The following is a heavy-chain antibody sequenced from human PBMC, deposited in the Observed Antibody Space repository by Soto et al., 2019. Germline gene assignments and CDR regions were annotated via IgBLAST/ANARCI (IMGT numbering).Heavy chain of an antibody. D-gene: IGHD3-3*01. CDR3: ARARTYYDFWSGDFYFDY. J-gene: IGHJ4*02. Sequence: VQLVESGGGLVQPGGSLRLSCAASGFTFSSYSMNWVRQAPGKGLEWVSYISSSSSTIYYADSVKGRFTISRDNAKNSLYLQMNSLRAEDTAVYYCARARTYYDFWSGDFYFDYWGQGTLVTVSS. CDR1: GFTFSSYS. CDR2: ISSSSSTI. V-gene: IGHV3-48*01.